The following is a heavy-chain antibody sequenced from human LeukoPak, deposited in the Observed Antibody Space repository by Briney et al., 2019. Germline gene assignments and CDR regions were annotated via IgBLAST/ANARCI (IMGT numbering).Heavy chain of an antibody. CDR3: AREYGGNSGHKDY. V-gene: IGHV4-30-2*01. D-gene: IGHD4-23*01. Sequence: PSETLSLTCTVSGGSISSGGYYWSWIRQPPGKGLEWIGYIYHSGSTYYNPSLKSRVTISVDRSKNQFSLKLSSVTAADTAVYYCAREYGGNSGHKDYWGQGTLVTVSS. CDR2: IYHSGST. J-gene: IGHJ4*02. CDR1: GGSISSGGYY.